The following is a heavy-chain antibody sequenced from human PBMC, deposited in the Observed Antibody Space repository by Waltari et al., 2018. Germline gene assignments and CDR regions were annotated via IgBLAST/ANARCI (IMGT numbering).Heavy chain of an antibody. V-gene: IGHV3-7*01. CDR1: GFTFSSYW. CDR3: ARAYSGSYET. Sequence: EVQLVESGGDLVQPGGSLRLSCAASGFTFSSYWMTWVRQAPGKGLGRVANIQRDGNGKYYADSVKGRFTISRDNAKNSLYLQMNSLRAEDTAVYYCARAYSGSYETWGQGTLVTVSS. D-gene: IGHD1-26*01. CDR2: IQRDGNGK. J-gene: IGHJ3*01.